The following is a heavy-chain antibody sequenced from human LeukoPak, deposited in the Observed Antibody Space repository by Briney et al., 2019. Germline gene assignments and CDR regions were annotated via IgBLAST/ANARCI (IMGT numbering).Heavy chain of an antibody. CDR3: ARDLTMIVPGAFDI. V-gene: IGHV3-7*01. J-gene: IGHJ3*02. Sequence: GRSLRLSCAISGFTFSRYWMTWVRQAPGKGLESVAIIKPDGSESYYGDSVKGRFTISGDNAKDSLYLQMKSLRAEDTAVYYCARDLTMIVPGAFDIWGHGTTVIVSS. CDR2: IKPDGSES. D-gene: IGHD3-22*01. CDR1: GFTFSRYW.